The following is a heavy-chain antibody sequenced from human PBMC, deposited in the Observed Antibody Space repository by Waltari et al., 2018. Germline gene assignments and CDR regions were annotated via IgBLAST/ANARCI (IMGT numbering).Heavy chain of an antibody. CDR2: ISYYGSKK. V-gene: IGHV3-30*01. Sequence: QVQLVESGGGVVQPGRSLRLSCTASGFTFSTYAMHWVRQAPGKGREWVAVISYYGSKKYSANAGNGRFTGSRDNSKKTLYLQMNSLRAEDTAVYYCARGMGGTGTTAVDYWGQGTLVTVSS. CDR1: GFTFSTYA. D-gene: IGHD1-7*01. J-gene: IGHJ4*02. CDR3: ARGMGGTGTTAVDY.